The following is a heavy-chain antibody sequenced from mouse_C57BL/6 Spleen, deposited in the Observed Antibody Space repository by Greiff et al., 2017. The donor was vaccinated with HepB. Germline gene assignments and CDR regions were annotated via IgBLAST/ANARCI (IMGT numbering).Heavy chain of an antibody. Sequence: QVQLQQPGAELVKPGASVKLSCKASGYTFTSYWMHWVKQRPGQGLEWIGMIHPNSGSTNYNEKFKSKATLTVDKSSSTAYMQLSSLTSEDSAVYYCARSRLLRADWYFDVWGTGTTVTVSS. J-gene: IGHJ1*03. V-gene: IGHV1-64*01. CDR2: IHPNSGST. D-gene: IGHD1-1*01. CDR1: GYTFTSYW. CDR3: ARSRLLRADWYFDV.